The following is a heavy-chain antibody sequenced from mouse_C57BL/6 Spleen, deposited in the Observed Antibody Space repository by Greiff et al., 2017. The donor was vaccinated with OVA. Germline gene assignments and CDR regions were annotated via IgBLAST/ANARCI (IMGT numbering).Heavy chain of an antibody. J-gene: IGHJ2*01. Sequence: VQLKQSGPELVKPGASVKISCKASGYTFTDYYMNWVKQSHGKSLEWIGDINPNNGGTSYNQKFKGKATLTVDKSSSTAYMELRSLTSEDSAVYYCARLDDGYNYFDYWGQGTTLTVSS. CDR2: INPNNGGT. D-gene: IGHD2-3*01. CDR3: ARLDDGYNYFDY. V-gene: IGHV1-26*01. CDR1: GYTFTDYY.